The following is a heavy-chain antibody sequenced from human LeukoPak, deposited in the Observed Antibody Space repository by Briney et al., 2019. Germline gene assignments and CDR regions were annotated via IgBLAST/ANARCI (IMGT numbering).Heavy chain of an antibody. Sequence: PVASVKVSCKASGYTFTSYGISWVRQAPGHGLEWMGWISAYNGNTNYAQKPQGRVTMTTDTSTSTAYMELRSLRPDDTAVYYCAREVGDDGDYYFDYWGQGTLVTVSS. CDR1: GYTFTSYG. CDR2: ISAYNGNT. CDR3: AREVGDDGDYYFDY. V-gene: IGHV1-18*01. D-gene: IGHD4-17*01. J-gene: IGHJ4*02.